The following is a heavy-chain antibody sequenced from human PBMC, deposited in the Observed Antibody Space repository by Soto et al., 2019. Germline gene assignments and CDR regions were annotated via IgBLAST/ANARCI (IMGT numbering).Heavy chain of an antibody. CDR3: ARSSGGVLGIIIEGTNVLAS. CDR1: PDGINSKS. J-gene: IGHJ5*02. CDR2: INPNGGST. D-gene: IGHD3-16*01. Sequence: PAKLTSKAPPDGINSKSIQSPRHSTGHGLEWMGIINPNGGSTRFAQTFQGRITMTTDTSTSTVYMELRSLRSEDTAVYYCARSSGGVLGIIIEGTNVLASWGQGSLVTGSS. V-gene: IGHV1-46*02.